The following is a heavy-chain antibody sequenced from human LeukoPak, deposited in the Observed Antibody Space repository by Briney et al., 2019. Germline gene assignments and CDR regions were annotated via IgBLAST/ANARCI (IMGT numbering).Heavy chain of an antibody. CDR2: IIPIFGTV. CDR3: ARGRSITIFGVVRVRWFDP. Sequence: GASVKVSCKASGGTFSSYAISWVRQAPGQGLEWMGGIIPIFGTVNYAQKFQGRVTITADKSTSTAYMELSSLRSEDTAVYYCARGRSITIFGVVRVRWFDPWGQGTLVTVSS. D-gene: IGHD3-3*01. CDR1: GGTFSSYA. V-gene: IGHV1-69*06. J-gene: IGHJ5*02.